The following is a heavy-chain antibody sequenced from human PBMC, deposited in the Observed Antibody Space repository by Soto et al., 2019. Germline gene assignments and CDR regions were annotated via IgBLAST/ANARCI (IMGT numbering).Heavy chain of an antibody. Sequence: PGGSLRLSCAASGFTFSSYAMSWVRQAPGKGLEWVSAISGSGGSTYYADSVKGRFTISRDDSKNTLYLQMNSLRAEDTAVYYCAKDSYWPEGYSYGSTWFDPWGQVTLVTVSS. CDR1: GFTFSSYA. CDR3: AKDSYWPEGYSYGSTWFDP. CDR2: ISGSGGST. V-gene: IGHV3-23*01. D-gene: IGHD5-18*01. J-gene: IGHJ5*02.